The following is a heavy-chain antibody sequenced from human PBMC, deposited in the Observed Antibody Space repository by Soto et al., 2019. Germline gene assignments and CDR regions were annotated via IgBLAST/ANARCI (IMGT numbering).Heavy chain of an antibody. Sequence: QVQLVQSGAEVKKPGASVKVSCKASGYTFTSYGISWVRQAPGQGLEWMGWISAYNGNTNYAQKLQGRVTMTTDTSTSTAYMELRSLRSDDTVVYYCASSLLARYYPEGEIDWGQGTPVTVSS. CDR1: GYTFTSYG. J-gene: IGHJ4*02. V-gene: IGHV1-18*01. CDR2: ISAYNGNT. CDR3: ASSLLARYYPEGEID. D-gene: IGHD2-21*01.